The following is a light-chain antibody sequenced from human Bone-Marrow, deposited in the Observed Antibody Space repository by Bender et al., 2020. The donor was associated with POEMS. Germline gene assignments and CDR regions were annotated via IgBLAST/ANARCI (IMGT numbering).Light chain of an antibody. V-gene: IGLV1-44*01. CDR3: VAWDASLNGWV. CDR1: GSNIGGYP. Sequence: QSVLTQPSSVSGTPGQRVTISCSGSGSNIGGYPVNWYQQLPGAAPTLLIYRNNLRPSGVPDRFSGSKSGTSASLAITGLQSDDEAIYFCVAWDASLNGWVFGGGTKLTVL. J-gene: IGLJ3*02. CDR2: RNN.